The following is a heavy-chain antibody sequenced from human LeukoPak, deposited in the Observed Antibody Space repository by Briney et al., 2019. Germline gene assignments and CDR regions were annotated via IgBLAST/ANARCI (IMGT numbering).Heavy chain of an antibody. Sequence: SVKVSCKASGGTFSSYAISWVRQAPGQGLEWMGRIVPIFGTANYAQKFQGRVTITADKSTSTAYMELSSLRSEDTAVYYCARMYSSSIFGWFDPWGQGTLVTVSS. CDR3: ARMYSSSIFGWFDP. CDR2: IVPIFGTA. J-gene: IGHJ5*02. D-gene: IGHD6-6*01. CDR1: GGTFSSYA. V-gene: IGHV1-69*06.